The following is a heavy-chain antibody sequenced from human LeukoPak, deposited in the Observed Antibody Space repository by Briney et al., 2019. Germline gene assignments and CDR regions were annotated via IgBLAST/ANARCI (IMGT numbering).Heavy chain of an antibody. CDR3: ARESYDILTGYYSLYMDV. CDR1: GFTFSSYS. V-gene: IGHV3-48*01. D-gene: IGHD3-9*01. J-gene: IGHJ6*03. CDR2: ISSSSSTI. Sequence: GGSLRLSCTASGFTFSSYSMSWVRQAPGKGLEWVSYISSSSSTIYYADSVKGRFTISRDNAKNSLYLQMNSLRAEDTAVYYCARESYDILTGYYSLYMDVWGKGTTVTISS.